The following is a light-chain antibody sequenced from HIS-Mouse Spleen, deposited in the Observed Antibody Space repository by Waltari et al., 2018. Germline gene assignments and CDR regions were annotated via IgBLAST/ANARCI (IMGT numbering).Light chain of an antibody. Sequence: SYELTQPPSVSVSPGQTASITCSGDKLGDKYACWYQQKPGQSPVLVIYQDSKRPSGIPERVSGSNSGNTATLTISGTQAMDEADYYCQAWDSSTAVVFGGGTKLTVL. J-gene: IGLJ2*01. V-gene: IGLV3-1*01. CDR2: QDS. CDR1: KLGDKY. CDR3: QAWDSSTAVV.